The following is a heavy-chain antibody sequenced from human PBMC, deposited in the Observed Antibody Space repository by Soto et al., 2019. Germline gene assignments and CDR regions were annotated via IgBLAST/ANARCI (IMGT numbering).Heavy chain of an antibody. CDR3: ASIPAAFYNWFDP. D-gene: IGHD2-2*01. CDR1: GGSINSNYF. Sequence: SETLSLTCVVSGGSINSNYFWGWIRQPPGRGLEWIGSIYYGGNTYYNPSLKSRVTISVDTSKNQFSLKLSSVTAADTAVYYCASIPAAFYNWFDPWGQGTLVTVSS. J-gene: IGHJ5*02. CDR2: IYYGGNT. V-gene: IGHV4-39*01.